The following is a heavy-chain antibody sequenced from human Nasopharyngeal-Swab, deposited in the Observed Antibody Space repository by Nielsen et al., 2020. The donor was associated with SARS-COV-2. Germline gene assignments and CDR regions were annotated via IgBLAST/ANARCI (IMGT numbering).Heavy chain of an antibody. CDR1: GFTFADYS. V-gene: IGHV3-9*01. J-gene: IGHJ6*02. D-gene: IGHD3-3*01. CDR2: ISWNSGTI. CDR3: ARDGSRITIFGVDPPGYYYYGMDV. Sequence: GASLRLSCAASGFTFADYSMHWVRQAPGKGLEWVSGISWNSGTIVYADSVKGRFTISRDNAKNSLYLQMNSLRAEDTAVYYCARDGSRITIFGVDPPGYYYYGMDVWGQGTTVTVSS.